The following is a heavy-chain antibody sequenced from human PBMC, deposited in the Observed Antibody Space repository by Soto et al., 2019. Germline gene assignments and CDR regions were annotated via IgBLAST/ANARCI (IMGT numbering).Heavy chain of an antibody. Sequence: QVQLVESGGGVVQPGRSLRLSCAASGFTFSSYAMHWVRQAPGKGLEWVAVISYDGSNKYYADSVKGRFTISRDNSKNTLYLQMNGLRAEDTAVYYCARDHIAVAALDYWGQGTLVTVSS. CDR2: ISYDGSNK. J-gene: IGHJ4*02. D-gene: IGHD6-19*01. V-gene: IGHV3-30-3*01. CDR1: GFTFSSYA. CDR3: ARDHIAVAALDY.